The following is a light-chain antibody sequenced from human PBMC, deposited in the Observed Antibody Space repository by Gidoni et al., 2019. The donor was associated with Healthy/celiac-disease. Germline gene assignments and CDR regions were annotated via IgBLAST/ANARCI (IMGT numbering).Light chain of an antibody. Sequence: QSALTPPASVSGSPGQPITISCTGTSSAVGGYNYVSWYQQHPGKAPKLMIYEVSNRPSGVSNRFSGSKSGNTAYLTISGLQAEDEADYYCSSYTSSSSWVFGGGTKLTVL. V-gene: IGLV2-14*01. CDR2: EVS. J-gene: IGLJ3*02. CDR3: SSYTSSSSWV. CDR1: SSAVGGYNY.